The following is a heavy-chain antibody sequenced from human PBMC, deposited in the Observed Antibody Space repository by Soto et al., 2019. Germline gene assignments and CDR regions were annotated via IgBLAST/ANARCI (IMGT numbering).Heavy chain of an antibody. CDR2: ISAYNANT. V-gene: IGHV1-18*01. J-gene: IGHJ4*02. CDR3: ARDRLGATGDY. CDR1: GYTFTSYR. D-gene: IGHD1-26*01. Sequence: ASVKVSCKASGYTFTSYRISGVRQAPGQGLEWMGWISAYNANTNYAQKLQGRVTMTTDTSTSTSYMELRSLRSDDTAVYFCARDRLGATGDYWGQGTLVTVSS.